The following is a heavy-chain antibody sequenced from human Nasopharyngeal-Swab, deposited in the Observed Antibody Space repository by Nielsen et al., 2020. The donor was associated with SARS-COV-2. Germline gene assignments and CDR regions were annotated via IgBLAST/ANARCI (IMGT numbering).Heavy chain of an antibody. CDR3: ARGLSGIFPSPVLGLGPWYSYYYMDV. CDR2: MNQGGIN. Sequence: SETMSLTCAVFSGSLSDYKWNWVRQPPGKGMEWVGEMNQGGINNYNRYLKSRVTVSIDTSKNQFSLRLTSVTAADTAVYYCARGLSGIFPSPVLGLGPWYSYYYMDVWDKGTTVTVSS. D-gene: IGHD1-1*01. J-gene: IGHJ6*03. CDR1: SGSLSDYK. V-gene: IGHV4-34*01.